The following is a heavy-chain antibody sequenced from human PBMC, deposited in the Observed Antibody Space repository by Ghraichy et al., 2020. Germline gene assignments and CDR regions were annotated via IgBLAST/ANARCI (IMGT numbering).Heavy chain of an antibody. CDR1: GFTFSSYA. CDR3: AKCPRGDYDFWSGEYFDY. J-gene: IGHJ4*02. Sequence: GGSLRLSCAASGFTFSSYAMSWVRQAPGKGLEWVSAISGSGGSTYYADSVKGRVTISRDNSKNTLYLQMKSLRAEDTAVYYCAKCPRGDYDFWSGEYFDYWGQGTLVTVSS. CDR2: ISGSGGST. V-gene: IGHV3-23*01. D-gene: IGHD3-3*01.